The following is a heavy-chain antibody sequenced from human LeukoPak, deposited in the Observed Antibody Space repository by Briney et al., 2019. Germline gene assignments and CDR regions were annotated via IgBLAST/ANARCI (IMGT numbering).Heavy chain of an antibody. V-gene: IGHV4-39*07. CDR2: IYYSGST. CDR1: GGSISSSSYY. CDR3: AREIGSGLWFGDHYYFDY. D-gene: IGHD3-10*01. J-gene: IGHJ4*02. Sequence: SETLSPTCTVSGGSISSSSYYWGWIRQPPGKGLEWIGSIYYSGSTYYNPSLKSRVTISVDTSKNQFSLKLSSVTAADTAVYYCAREIGSGLWFGDHYYFDYWGQGTLVTVSS.